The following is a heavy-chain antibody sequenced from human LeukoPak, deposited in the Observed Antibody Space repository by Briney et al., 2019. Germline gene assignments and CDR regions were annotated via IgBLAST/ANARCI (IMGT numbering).Heavy chain of an antibody. CDR2: IRSKTDGGTT. Sequence: GGSLRLSCAASGFTFSNAWMSWVRQAPGKGLEWVGRIRSKTDGGTTDYAAPVKGRFTISRDDSKNTLYLQMNSLKTEDTAVYYCTTDAYDYVWGSYRPLYYFDYWGQGTLVTVSS. V-gene: IGHV3-15*01. CDR1: GFTFSNAW. D-gene: IGHD3-16*02. CDR3: TTDAYDYVWGSYRPLYYFDY. J-gene: IGHJ4*02.